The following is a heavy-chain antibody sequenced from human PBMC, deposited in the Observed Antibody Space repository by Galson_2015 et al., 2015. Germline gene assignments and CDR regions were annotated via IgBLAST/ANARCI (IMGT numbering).Heavy chain of an antibody. V-gene: IGHV3-20*01. D-gene: IGHD3-16*01. CDR1: GFTFDDYG. CDR3: ARDGGSGRYYYYYMDV. J-gene: IGHJ6*03. CDR2: INWNGGST. Sequence: PRLSCAASGFTFDDYGMSWVRQAPGKGLEWVSGINWNGGSTGYADSVKGRFTISRDNAKSSLYLQMNSLRAEDTALYHCARDGGSGRYYYYYMDVWGKGTTVTVSS.